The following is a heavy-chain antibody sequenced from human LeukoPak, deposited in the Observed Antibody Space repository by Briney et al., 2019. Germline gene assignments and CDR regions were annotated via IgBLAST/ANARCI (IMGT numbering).Heavy chain of an antibody. V-gene: IGHV1-8*03. J-gene: IGHJ5*02. D-gene: IGHD2-2*01. CDR1: GYTFTSYD. CDR3: AWTGWPDCSSTSCFEARFDP. CDR2: MNPNSGNT. Sequence: ASVKVSCKASGYTFTSYDINWVRQATGQGLEWMGWMNPNSGNTGYAQKFQGRVTITRNTSISTAYMELSSLRSEDTAVYYCAWTGWPDCSSTSCFEARFDPWGQGTLVTVSS.